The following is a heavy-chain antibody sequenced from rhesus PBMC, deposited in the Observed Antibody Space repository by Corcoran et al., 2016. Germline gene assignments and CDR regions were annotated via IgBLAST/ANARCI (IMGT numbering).Heavy chain of an antibody. J-gene: IGHJ4*01. Sequence: QVQLVQSGAEVKKPGASVKVSGKASRFTFGSYAIIWVRHATGKGLEWMRVSSQFVGITSCAETFQGRGTITADPSTSTACMELGSLRSEETAVYCCARGGGREPNFDYWGQGVLVTVSS. CDR1: RFTFGSYA. D-gene: IGHD1-44*01. CDR3: ARGGGREPNFDY. V-gene: IGHV1-198*02. CDR2: SSQFVGIT.